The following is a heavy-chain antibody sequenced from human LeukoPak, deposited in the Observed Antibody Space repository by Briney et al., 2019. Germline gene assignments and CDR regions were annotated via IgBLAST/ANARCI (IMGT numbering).Heavy chain of an antibody. J-gene: IGHJ6*02. D-gene: IGHD2-2*01. CDR3: ANYCSITSCSTSYHYYGMDV. V-gene: IGHV3-21*01. Sequence: GGSLRLSCAASGFTFSSYSMNWVRQAPGKGLEWVSSISSSSSYIYYADSVKGRFTISRDNAKNSLYLQMNSLRAEDTAIYYCANYCSITSCSTSYHYYGMDVWGQGTTVTVSS. CDR2: ISSSSSYI. CDR1: GFTFSSYS.